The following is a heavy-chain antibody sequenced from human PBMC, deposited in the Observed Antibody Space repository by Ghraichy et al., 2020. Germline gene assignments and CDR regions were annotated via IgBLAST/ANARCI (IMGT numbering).Heavy chain of an antibody. V-gene: IGHV1-69*13. J-gene: IGHJ6*02. CDR3: ARDLGYCSSTSCLIDLYYYGMDV. D-gene: IGHD2-2*01. CDR2: IIPIFGTA. Sequence: SVKVSCKASGGTFSSYAISWVRQAPGQGLEWMGGIIPIFGTANYAQKFQGRVTITADESTSTAYMELSSLRSEDTAVYYCARDLGYCSSTSCLIDLYYYGMDVWGQGTTVTVSS. CDR1: GGTFSSYA.